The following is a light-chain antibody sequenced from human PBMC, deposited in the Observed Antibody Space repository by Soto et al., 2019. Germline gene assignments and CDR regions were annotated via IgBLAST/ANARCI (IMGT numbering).Light chain of an antibody. J-gene: IGLJ2*01. CDR3: SSYRSKSSVV. CDR1: SSDVGDYNY. Sequence: QSVLTQPASVSGSPGQSITISCTGTSSDVGDYNYVSWYQQHPGKAPKLMIYEVSSRPSGVSSRFFGSKSGNTASLTISGLQTEDEADYFCSSYRSKSSVVFGGGTKLTVL. CDR2: EVS. V-gene: IGLV2-14*01.